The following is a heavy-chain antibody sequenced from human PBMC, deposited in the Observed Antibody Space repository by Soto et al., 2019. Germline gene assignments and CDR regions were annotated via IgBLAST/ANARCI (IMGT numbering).Heavy chain of an antibody. CDR3: ARWRPMIDHLGENL. J-gene: IGHJ5*02. V-gene: IGHV4-31*03. D-gene: IGHD3-22*01. CDR1: GGSISSGGYY. CDR2: IYYSGST. Sequence: SETLSLTCTVSGGSISSGGYYWSWIRQHPGKGLEWIGYIYYSGSTYYNPSLKSRVTISVDTSKNQFSLKLSSVTAADTAVYYCARWRPMIDHLGENLWGQGTLVTVSS.